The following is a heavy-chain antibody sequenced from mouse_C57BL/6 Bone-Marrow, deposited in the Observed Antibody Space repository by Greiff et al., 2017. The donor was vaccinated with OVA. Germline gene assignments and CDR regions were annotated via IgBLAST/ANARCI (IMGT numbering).Heavy chain of an antibody. CDR1: GFSLTSYG. V-gene: IGHV2-2*01. CDR3: ARRTYDYDGEGWYFDV. J-gene: IGHJ1*03. D-gene: IGHD2-4*01. Sequence: VQLQQSGPGLVQPSQSLSITCTVSGFSLTSYGVHWVRQSPGKGLEWLGVIWSGGSTDYNAAFISRLSISKDNSKSQVFFKMNSLQADDTAIYYCARRTYDYDGEGWYFDVWGTGTTVTVSS. CDR2: IWSGGST.